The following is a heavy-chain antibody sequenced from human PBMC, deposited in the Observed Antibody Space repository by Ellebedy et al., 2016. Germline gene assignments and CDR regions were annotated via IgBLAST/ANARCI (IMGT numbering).Heavy chain of an antibody. D-gene: IGHD1-26*01. V-gene: IGHV5-10-1*01. CDR3: ERHGLPRIVGAQGY. J-gene: IGHJ4*02. CDR1: GYSFTSYW. CDR2: IDPSDSYT. Sequence: GESLKISXKGSGYSFTSYWISWVRQLPGKGMEWMGRIDPSDSYTNYSLSFQGHVTISADKSISTAYLQWSSLKASDTAMYYCERHGLPRIVGAQGYWGQGTLVTVSS.